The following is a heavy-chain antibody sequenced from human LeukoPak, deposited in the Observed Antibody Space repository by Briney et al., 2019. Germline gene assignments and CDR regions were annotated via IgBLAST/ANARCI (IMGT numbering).Heavy chain of an antibody. Sequence: PSETLSLTCTVSGGSISSSSYYWGWIRQPPGTGLEWIGSIYYSGSTYYNPSLKSRVTISVDTSKNQFSLKLSSVTAADTAVYYCASPFEYSSSSSAFDIWGQGTMVTVSS. V-gene: IGHV4-39*07. J-gene: IGHJ3*02. D-gene: IGHD6-6*01. CDR3: ASPFEYSSSSSAFDI. CDR1: GGSISSSSYY. CDR2: IYYSGST.